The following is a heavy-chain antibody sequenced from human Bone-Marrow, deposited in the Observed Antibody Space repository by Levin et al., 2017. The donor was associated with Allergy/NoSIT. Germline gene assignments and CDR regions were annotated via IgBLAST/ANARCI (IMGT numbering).Heavy chain of an antibody. J-gene: IGHJ4*02. CDR2: ISGYNGNT. CDR1: GYTFTSYG. Sequence: ASVKVSCKASGYTFTSYGFSWVRQAPGQGLEWMGWISGYNGNTNYAQSFQGRVTMTTDTSTTTAYMELRSLRSDDTAVYYCARIGLQYFDWLLTDFWGQGTLVTVSS. V-gene: IGHV1-18*01. D-gene: IGHD3-9*01. CDR3: ARIGLQYFDWLLTDF.